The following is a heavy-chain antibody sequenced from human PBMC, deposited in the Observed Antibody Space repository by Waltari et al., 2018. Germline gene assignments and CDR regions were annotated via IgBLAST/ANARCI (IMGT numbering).Heavy chain of an antibody. CDR1: GFPFDDFV. D-gene: IGHD3-16*01. Sequence: EVQLVESGGGVIRPGGALSLSCADSGFPFDDFVINWVRQAPGKGLEWVAGVNWNGGNTGYADSVKGRFTISRDNARNSLDLQMNSLRVEDTALYRCVRASKDDYYYYPMDVWGQGTTVTVSS. V-gene: IGHV3-20*01. J-gene: IGHJ6*02. CDR2: VNWNGGNT. CDR3: VRASKDDYYYYPMDV.